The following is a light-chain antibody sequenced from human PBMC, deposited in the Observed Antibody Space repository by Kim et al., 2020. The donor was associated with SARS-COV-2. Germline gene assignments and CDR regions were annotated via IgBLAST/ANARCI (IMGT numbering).Light chain of an antibody. J-gene: IGLJ3*02. CDR3: QAWDSSTWV. V-gene: IGLV3-1*01. CDR1: KLGDKY. CDR2: QDS. Sequence: YELTQPPSVSVSPGQTASITCSGDKLGDKYACWYQQKPGQSPVLVIYQDSKRPSGIPERFSGSNSGNTATLTISGTQAMDEADYYCQAWDSSTWVFGGGTQLTVL.